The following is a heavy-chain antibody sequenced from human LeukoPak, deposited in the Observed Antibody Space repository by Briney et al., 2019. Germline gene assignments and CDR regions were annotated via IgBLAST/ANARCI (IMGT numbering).Heavy chain of an antibody. CDR2: ISTSSSYI. Sequence: PGGSLRLSCAASGFTFSSYSMNWVRQAPGKGLEWVSSISTSSSYIYYADSVKGRFTISRDNSKNSLYLRMNTLRTEDTALYYCAKGYRIVSGSLDYWGQGTLVTVSS. CDR1: GFTFSSYS. V-gene: IGHV3-21*04. J-gene: IGHJ4*02. CDR3: AKGYRIVSGSLDY. D-gene: IGHD3-10*01.